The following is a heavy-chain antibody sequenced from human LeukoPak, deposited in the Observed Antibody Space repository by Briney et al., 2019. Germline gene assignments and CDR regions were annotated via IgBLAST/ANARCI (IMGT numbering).Heavy chain of an antibody. CDR2: INWSGGST. D-gene: IGHD2-2*02. J-gene: IGHJ4*02. V-gene: IGHV3-20*04. Sequence: GGSLRLSCAASGFTFDDYGMSWVRQAPGKGLEWASGINWSGGSTGYADSVKGRFTISRDNAKNSLYLQMNSLRAEDTALYYCASCSSTSCYTRGYFDYWGQGTLVTVSS. CDR1: GFTFDDYG. CDR3: ASCSSTSCYTRGYFDY.